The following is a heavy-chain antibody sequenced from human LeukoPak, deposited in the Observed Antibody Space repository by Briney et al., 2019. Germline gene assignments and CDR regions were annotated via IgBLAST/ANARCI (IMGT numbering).Heavy chain of an antibody. CDR2: IHYSGST. D-gene: IGHD3-3*01. Sequence: PSETLSLTCSVSGASITSDDYYWSWIRQPPGKGLEWIGYIHYSGSTVYNPSLESRVTISVDTSKNQFSLRLSSVAVADTAVYYCAREGRDFWSGSRGWFDPWGQGTLVTVSS. J-gene: IGHJ5*02. V-gene: IGHV4-30-4*01. CDR1: GASITSDDYY. CDR3: AREGRDFWSGSRGWFDP.